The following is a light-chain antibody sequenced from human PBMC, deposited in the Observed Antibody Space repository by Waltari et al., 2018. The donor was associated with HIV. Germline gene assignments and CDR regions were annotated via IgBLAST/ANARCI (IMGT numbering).Light chain of an antibody. CDR3: QQSYNMHT. V-gene: IGKV1-39*01. Sequence: DIQMTQSPPSLSASVGDRVTITCQTSQSINDYLNWYQQKPGKAPKLLIYGASTLERGVPSRFSGSGSGRDFTLTISRLQPEDFATYYCQQSYNMHTFGQGTKVDIK. J-gene: IGKJ2*01. CDR2: GAS. CDR1: QSINDY.